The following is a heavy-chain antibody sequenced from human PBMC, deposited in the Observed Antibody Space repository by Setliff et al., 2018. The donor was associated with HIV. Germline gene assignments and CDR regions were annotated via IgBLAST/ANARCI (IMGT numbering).Heavy chain of an antibody. CDR3: ARVGDTSGYYFYIFDL. D-gene: IGHD3-22*01. Sequence: GESLKISCQGSGYSFTSYWIGWVRQMPEKGLEWMGIIHPIDSDIRYNPSFQGQVTISADKSISTAYLQWSSLKTSETAMYYCARVGDTSGYYFYIFDLWGQGTMVTVSS. J-gene: IGHJ3*01. V-gene: IGHV5-51*01. CDR1: GYSFTSYW. CDR2: IHPIDSDI.